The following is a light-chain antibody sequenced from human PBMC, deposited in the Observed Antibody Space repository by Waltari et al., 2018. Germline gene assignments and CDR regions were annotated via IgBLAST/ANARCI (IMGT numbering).Light chain of an antibody. CDR1: SGHRSNV. CDR3: QTGGHGTWV. J-gene: IGLJ3*02. Sequence: QLVLTQSPSASASLGASVRLTCTLSSGHRSNVIAWLQQQPQKGPRYLMKVNSEGGHSKGGGIPDRCSGSSAGAERYLTISSRQSEDEADYYCQTGGHGTWVFGGGTRLTVL. CDR2: VNSEGGH. V-gene: IGLV4-69*01.